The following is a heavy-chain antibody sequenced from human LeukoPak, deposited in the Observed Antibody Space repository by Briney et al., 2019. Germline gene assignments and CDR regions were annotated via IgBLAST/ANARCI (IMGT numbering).Heavy chain of an antibody. CDR3: ARGCGNYDFWSGYNYYYYYYMDV. V-gene: IGHV4-39*01. CDR2: LYYSAST. CDR1: GGSISSSSYY. Sequence: PSETLSLTCTGSGGSISSSSYYWGWIRQPPGMALEWIGSLYYSASTYYNPSLKSRVTISVDTSKNQFSLKLSSVTAADTAVYYCARGCGNYDFWSGYNYYYYYYMDVWGKGTTVTVSS. J-gene: IGHJ6*03. D-gene: IGHD3-3*01.